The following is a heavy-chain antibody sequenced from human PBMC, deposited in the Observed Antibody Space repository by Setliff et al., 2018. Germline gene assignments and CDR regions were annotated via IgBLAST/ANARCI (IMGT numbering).Heavy chain of an antibody. CDR2: IRVYDGYT. V-gene: IGHV1-18*01. Sequence: ASVKVSCKASGYIFTSYGISWVRQDPGQGLEWMGWIRVYDGYTDYAQKFQGRVTMTKDTSTSTVYMDLRNLRSDDTAVYYCARDKPDFVVVEAAARLDYWGQGSLVTVSS. CDR1: GYIFTSYG. J-gene: IGHJ4*02. CDR3: ARDKPDFVVVEAAARLDY. D-gene: IGHD2-15*01.